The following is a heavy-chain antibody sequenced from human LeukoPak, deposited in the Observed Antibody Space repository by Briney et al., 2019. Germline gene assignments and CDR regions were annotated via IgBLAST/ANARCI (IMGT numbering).Heavy chain of an antibody. V-gene: IGHV4-34*01. CDR2: INHSGST. D-gene: IGHD2-2*01. CDR3: ARGAGIVVVPAATNWFDP. Sequence: PETLSLTCAVYGGSFSGYYWSWIRPPPGKGLEWIGEINHSGSTNCNPSLKSRVTISVDTSKNQSSLKLSSVTAADTAVYYCARGAGIVVVPAATNWFDPWGQGTLVPSPQ. CDR1: GGSFSGYY. J-gene: IGHJ5*02.